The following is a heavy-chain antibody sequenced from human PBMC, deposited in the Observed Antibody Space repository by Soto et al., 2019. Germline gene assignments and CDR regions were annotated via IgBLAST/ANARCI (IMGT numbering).Heavy chain of an antibody. CDR2: MNPNSGNT. D-gene: IGHD4-17*01. Sequence: QVQLVQSGAEVEKPGASVKVSCQASGYTFTSYDINWVRQAPGQGLEWMGWMNPNSGNTGYAQTFQGRVPMTRNTSISTAYMELSSLRSEDTAVYYCAIYGTTVTETLGYCDLWGRGTRVTVAS. J-gene: IGHJ2*01. CDR1: GYTFTSYD. V-gene: IGHV1-8*01. CDR3: AIYGTTVTETLGYCDL.